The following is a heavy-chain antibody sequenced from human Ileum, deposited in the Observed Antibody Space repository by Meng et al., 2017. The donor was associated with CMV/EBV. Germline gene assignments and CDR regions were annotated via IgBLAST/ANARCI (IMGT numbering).Heavy chain of an antibody. CDR2: IIPIFGTA. CDR3: AREGDTYYYYYGMDV. D-gene: IGHD1-26*01. Sequence: SVKVSCKASGGTFSSYAISWLRQAPGQGLEWMGGIIPIFGTANYAQKVQGRVTITTDESTSTAYMELSSLRSEDTAVYYCAREGDTYYYYYGMDVWGQGTMVTVYS. V-gene: IGHV1-69*05. CDR1: GGTFSSYA. J-gene: IGHJ6*02.